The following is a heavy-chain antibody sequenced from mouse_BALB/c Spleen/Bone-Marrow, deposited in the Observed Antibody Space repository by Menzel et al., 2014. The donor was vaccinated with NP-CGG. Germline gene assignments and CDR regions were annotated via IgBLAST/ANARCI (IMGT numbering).Heavy chain of an antibody. D-gene: IGHD1-1*01. CDR1: GYTFTSYW. CDR2: IDPYDSET. J-gene: IGHJ4*01. V-gene: IGHV1-52*01. Sequence: QVQLKESGAELVRPGASVKLSCKASGYTFTSYWMIWVKQRPEQGLEWIGRIDPYDSETHYNQKFKDKAILTLDKSSSTAYMQLSSLTSEDSAVYYCAREDYGYDMDYWGQGTSVPVSS. CDR3: AREDYGYDMDY.